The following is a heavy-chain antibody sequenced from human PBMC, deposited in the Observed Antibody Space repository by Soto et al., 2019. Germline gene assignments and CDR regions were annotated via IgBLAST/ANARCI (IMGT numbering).Heavy chain of an antibody. CDR3: TRDQDTAMVYYYYGMDV. D-gene: IGHD5-18*01. Sequence: GGSLRLSCTASGFTFGDYSMSWVRQAPGKGLEWVGFIRSKAYGGTTEYAASVKGRFTISRDDSKSIAYLQMNSLKTEDTAVYYCTRDQDTAMVYYYYGMDVWGQGTTVTVSS. CDR2: IRSKAYGGTT. V-gene: IGHV3-49*04. CDR1: GFTFGDYS. J-gene: IGHJ6*02.